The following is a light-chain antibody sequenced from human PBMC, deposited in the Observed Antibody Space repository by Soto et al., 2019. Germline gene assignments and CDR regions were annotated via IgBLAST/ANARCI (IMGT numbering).Light chain of an antibody. CDR1: SSNIGSYT. V-gene: IGLV1-44*01. CDR2: SNN. CDR3: AAWDDSLNGVL. Sequence: QSVLTKPPSASGTPGQRVTISCSGSSSNIGSYTVNWYQHVPGTAPKLLMYSNNQRPSGVPDRFSGSRSGTSVSLAISGLQSEDEADYYCAAWDDSLNGVLFGGGTKLTVL. J-gene: IGLJ2*01.